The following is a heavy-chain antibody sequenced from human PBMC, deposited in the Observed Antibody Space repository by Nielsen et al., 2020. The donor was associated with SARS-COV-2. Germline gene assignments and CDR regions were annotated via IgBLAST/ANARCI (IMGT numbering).Heavy chain of an antibody. D-gene: IGHD6-6*01. V-gene: IGHV1-69*13. CDR1: GGTFSSYA. CDR2: IIPIFGAA. Sequence: SVKVSCKASGGTFSSYAISWVRQAPGQGLEWMGGIIPIFGAANYAQKFQGRVTITADESTSTAYMELSSLRSEDTAVYYCARDVSSSSYDAFDIWGQGTMVTVSS. J-gene: IGHJ3*02. CDR3: ARDVSSSSYDAFDI.